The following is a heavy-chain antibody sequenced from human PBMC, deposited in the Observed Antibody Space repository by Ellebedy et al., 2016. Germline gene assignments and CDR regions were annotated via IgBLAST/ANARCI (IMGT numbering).Heavy chain of an antibody. CDR1: GFTFSSYW. CDR3: ARGLRFLEWLFPGYAFDI. CDR2: IKQDGSEK. D-gene: IGHD3-3*01. Sequence: GESLKISXAASGFTFSSYWMSWVRQAPGKGLEWVANIKQDGSEKYYVDSVKGRFTISRDNAKNSLYLQMNSLRAEDTAVYYCARGLRFLEWLFPGYAFDIWGQGTMVTVSS. V-gene: IGHV3-7*01. J-gene: IGHJ3*02.